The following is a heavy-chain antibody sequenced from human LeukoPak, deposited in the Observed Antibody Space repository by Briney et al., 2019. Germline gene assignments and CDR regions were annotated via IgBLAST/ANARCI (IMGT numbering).Heavy chain of an antibody. Sequence: GGSLRLSCAASGFTFSNAWMSWVRQAPGKGLEWVAFIRYDGSNKYYADSVKGRFTISRDNSKNTLYLQMNSLRAEDTAVYYCAKDFRSGDPDAFDIWGQGTMVTVSS. CDR1: GFTFSNAW. CDR2: IRYDGSNK. CDR3: AKDFRSGDPDAFDI. D-gene: IGHD7-27*01. V-gene: IGHV3-30*02. J-gene: IGHJ3*02.